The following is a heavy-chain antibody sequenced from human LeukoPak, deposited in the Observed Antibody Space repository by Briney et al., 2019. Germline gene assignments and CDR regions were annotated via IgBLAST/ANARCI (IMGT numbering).Heavy chain of an antibody. D-gene: IGHD3-10*01. V-gene: IGHV4-34*01. Sequence: PSETLPLTCAVYGGSFSGHYWTWIRQRPGKGLEWIGEINHSGSTTYNPSLNSRVTISVDTSKNQFSLRLSSVTAADTAVYYCARPCYGSGSLDSWGQGTLVTVSS. CDR1: GGSFSGHY. CDR2: INHSGST. J-gene: IGHJ4*02. CDR3: ARPCYGSGSLDS.